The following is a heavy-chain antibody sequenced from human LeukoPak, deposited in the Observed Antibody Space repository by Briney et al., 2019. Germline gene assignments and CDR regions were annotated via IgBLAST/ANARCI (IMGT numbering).Heavy chain of an antibody. D-gene: IGHD3-9*01. V-gene: IGHV4-59*12. Sequence: PSETLSLTCTVSGGSISSYYWSWIRQPPGKGLEWIGYIHYSGGTNYNPSLKSRATISIDTSKNQFSLKLSSVTAADTAVYYCARGNDDILTGYYNFDYWGQGTLVTVSS. CDR2: IHYSGGT. J-gene: IGHJ4*02. CDR3: ARGNDDILTGYYNFDY. CDR1: GGSISSYY.